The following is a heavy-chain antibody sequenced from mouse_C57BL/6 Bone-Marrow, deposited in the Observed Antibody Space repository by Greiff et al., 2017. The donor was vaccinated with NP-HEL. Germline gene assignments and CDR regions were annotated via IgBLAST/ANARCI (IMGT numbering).Heavy chain of an antibody. V-gene: IGHV2-2*01. CDR3: ARKDYSNPYAMDY. D-gene: IGHD2-5*01. J-gene: IGHJ4*01. CDR1: GFSLTSYG. Sequence: VKLQESGPGLVQPSQSLSITCTVSGFSLTSYGVHWVRQSPGKGLEWLGVIWSGGSTDYNAAFISRLSISKDNSKSQVFFKMNSLQADDTAIYYCARKDYSNPYAMDYWGQGTSVTVSS. CDR2: IWSGGST.